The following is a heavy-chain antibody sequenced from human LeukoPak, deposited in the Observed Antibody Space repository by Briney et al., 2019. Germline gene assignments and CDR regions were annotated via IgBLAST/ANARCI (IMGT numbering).Heavy chain of an antibody. CDR3: AKGRYVWGSYRIIPDY. CDR1: GFTFSSYG. D-gene: IGHD3-16*02. V-gene: IGHV3-30*18. CDR2: ISYDGSNK. Sequence: GRSLRLSCAASGFTFSSYGMHWVRQAPGKGLEWVAVISYDGSNKYYADSVKGRFTISRGNSKNTLYLQMNSLRAEDTAVYYCAKGRYVWGSYRIIPDYWGQGTLVTVSS. J-gene: IGHJ4*02.